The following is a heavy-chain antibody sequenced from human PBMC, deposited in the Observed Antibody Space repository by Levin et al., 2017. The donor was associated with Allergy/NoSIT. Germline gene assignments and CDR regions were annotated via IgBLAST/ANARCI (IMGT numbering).Heavy chain of an antibody. CDR1: GFTFSSYA. CDR3: AKVEYYDFWSGYFPITYYYYGMDV. V-gene: IGHV3-23*01. J-gene: IGHJ6*02. Sequence: GGSLRLSCAASGFTFSSYAMSWVRQAPGKGLEWVSAISGSGGSTYYADSVKGRFTISRDNSKNTLYLQMNSLRAEDTAVYYCAKVEYYDFWSGYFPITYYYYGMDVWGQGTTVTVSS. CDR2: ISGSGGST. D-gene: IGHD3-3*01.